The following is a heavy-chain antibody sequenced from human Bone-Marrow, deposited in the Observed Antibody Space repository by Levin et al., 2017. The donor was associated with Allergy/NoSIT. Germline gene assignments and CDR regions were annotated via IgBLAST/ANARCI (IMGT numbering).Heavy chain of an antibody. Sequence: GGSLRLSCAASGFTFSSYSMNWVRQAPGKGLEWVSYISSSSSTIYYADSVKGRFTISRDNAKNSLYLQMNSLRAEDTAVYYCASDTKNYDILTGYRLRAYYWGQGTLVTVSS. V-gene: IGHV3-48*04. D-gene: IGHD3-9*01. CDR1: GFTFSSYS. CDR2: ISSSSSTI. J-gene: IGHJ4*02. CDR3: ASDTKNYDILTGYRLRAYY.